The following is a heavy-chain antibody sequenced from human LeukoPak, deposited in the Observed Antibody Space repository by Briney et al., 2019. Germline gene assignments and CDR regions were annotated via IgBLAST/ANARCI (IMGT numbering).Heavy chain of an antibody. CDR1: GYTFTSYY. J-gene: IGHJ4*02. Sequence: ASVKVSCKASGYTFTSYYTHWVRQAPGQGLEWMGIINPSGGSTSYAQKFQGRVTMTRDTSTSTVYMEVSSLRSEDTAVYYCARDLAAAGTPFDYWGQGTLVTVSS. CDR2: INPSGGST. V-gene: IGHV1-46*01. D-gene: IGHD6-13*01. CDR3: ARDLAAAGTPFDY.